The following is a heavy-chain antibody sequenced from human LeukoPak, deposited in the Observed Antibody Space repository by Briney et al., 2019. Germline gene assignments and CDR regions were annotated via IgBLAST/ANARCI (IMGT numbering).Heavy chain of an antibody. Sequence: PGGSLRLSCAASGFTVSSNYMSWVRQAPGKGLEWVSVIYSGGSTYYADSVKGRFTISRHNSKNTLYLQMNSLRAEDTAVYYCARRARAKGSYMFDYWGQETLVTVSS. CDR1: GFTVSSNY. CDR2: IYSGGST. CDR3: ARRARAKGSYMFDY. D-gene: IGHD3-10*01. V-gene: IGHV3-53*04. J-gene: IGHJ4*02.